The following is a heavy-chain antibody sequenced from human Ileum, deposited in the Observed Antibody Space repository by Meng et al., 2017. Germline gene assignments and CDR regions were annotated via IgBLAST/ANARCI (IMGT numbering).Heavy chain of an antibody. D-gene: IGHD2-2*01. J-gene: IGHJ5*02. CDR1: GFTFSDYF. Sequence: GGSLRLSCAASGFTFSDYFMTWIRQAPGKGLEWVSYINGSGTTIHYADSVKGRFTISRDNAKNSLYLQMNSLRAEDTAVYYCARRGVTYCSTTSCFPTWFDPWGKGTLVTVSS. CDR3: ARRGVTYCSTTSCFPTWFDP. V-gene: IGHV3-11*04. CDR2: INGSGTTI.